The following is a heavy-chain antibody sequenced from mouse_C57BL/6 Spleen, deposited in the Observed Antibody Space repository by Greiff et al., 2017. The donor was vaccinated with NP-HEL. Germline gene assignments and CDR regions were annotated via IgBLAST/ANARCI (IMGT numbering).Heavy chain of an antibody. Sequence: VQLQQPGAELVRPGSSVKLSCKASGYTFTSYWMHWVKQRPIQGLEWIGNIAPSDSETHYNQKFKDKATLTVDKSSSTAYMQLSSLTSEDSAVYYCARSGSNYLFAYWGQGTLVTVSA. CDR1: GYTFTSYW. D-gene: IGHD2-5*01. CDR3: ARSGSNYLFAY. J-gene: IGHJ3*01. V-gene: IGHV1-52*01. CDR2: IAPSDSET.